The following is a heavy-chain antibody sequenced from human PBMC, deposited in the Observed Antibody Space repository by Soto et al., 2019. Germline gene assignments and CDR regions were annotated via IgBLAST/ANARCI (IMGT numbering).Heavy chain of an antibody. Sequence: SETLSLTCAVYGGSFRGYYWSWIRQPPGKGLEWIGEINHSGSTNYNPSLKSRVTISVDTSKNQFSLKLSSVTAADTAVYYCARVSGIYYYGMDVWGQGTTVT. V-gene: IGHV4-34*01. CDR3: ARVSGIYYYGMDV. J-gene: IGHJ6*02. D-gene: IGHD3-10*01. CDR2: INHSGST. CDR1: GGSFRGYY.